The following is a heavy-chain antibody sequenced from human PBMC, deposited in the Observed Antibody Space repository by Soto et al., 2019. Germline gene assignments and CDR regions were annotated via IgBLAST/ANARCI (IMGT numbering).Heavy chain of an antibody. CDR2: ISGSGGST. J-gene: IGHJ4*02. V-gene: IGHV3-23*01. CDR3: ARNDVLGYCSGGSCYDWSEGLDY. Sequence: GGSLRLSCAASGFTFSSYSMNWVRQAPGKGPEWVSAISGSGGSTYYADSVKGRFTISRDNSKNTLYLQMNSLRAEDTAVYYCARNDVLGYCSGGSCYDWSEGLDYWGQGTLVTVSS. CDR1: GFTFSSYS. D-gene: IGHD2-15*01.